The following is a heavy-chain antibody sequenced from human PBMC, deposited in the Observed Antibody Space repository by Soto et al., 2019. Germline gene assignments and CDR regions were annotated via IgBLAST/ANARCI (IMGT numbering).Heavy chain of an antibody. V-gene: IGHV3-21*04. CDR1: GFTFNTYD. J-gene: IGHJ5*02. CDR3: VRSGTARLLRHSWFDT. D-gene: IGHD2-21*01. CDR2: ITTSSAYI. Sequence: EVQLVESGGGLVKPGGSLRLSCAASGFTFNTYDMNWVRQAPGKGLEWVSSITTSSAYIYYADSLKGRITISRDNAKNPPVLQNNSLRGGDTAVYYCVRSGTARLLRHSWFDTWGQGTLVTVSS.